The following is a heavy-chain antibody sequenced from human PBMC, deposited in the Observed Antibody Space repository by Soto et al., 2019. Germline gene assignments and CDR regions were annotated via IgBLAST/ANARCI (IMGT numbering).Heavy chain of an antibody. CDR3: ATWEGYDADY. CDR2: IWYDGSNK. CDR1: GFTFSSYG. J-gene: IGHJ4*02. Sequence: QVQLVESGGGVVQPGRSLRLSCAASGFTFSSYGMHWVRQAPGKGLEWVAVIWYDGSNKYYADSVKGRFTISRDNSKNSLYREMNSLRAEDTAVYYCATWEGYDADYWGQGTLVTVSS. V-gene: IGHV3-33*01. D-gene: IGHD3-3*01.